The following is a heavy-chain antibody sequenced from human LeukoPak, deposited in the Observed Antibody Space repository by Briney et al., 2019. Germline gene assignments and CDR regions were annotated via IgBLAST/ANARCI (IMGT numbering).Heavy chain of an antibody. CDR3: ARDLYYGSGGYYFDY. V-gene: IGHV3-66*01. J-gene: IGHJ4*02. D-gene: IGHD3-10*01. Sequence: GGSLRLSCAAPGFTVSSTYMSWVRQAPGKGLEWVSVIYSGGDTYYADSVRGRFTISRDNSKNTLYLQMNSLRAEDTAVYYCARDLYYGSGGYYFDYWGQGSLVTVSS. CDR2: IYSGGDT. CDR1: GFTVSSTY.